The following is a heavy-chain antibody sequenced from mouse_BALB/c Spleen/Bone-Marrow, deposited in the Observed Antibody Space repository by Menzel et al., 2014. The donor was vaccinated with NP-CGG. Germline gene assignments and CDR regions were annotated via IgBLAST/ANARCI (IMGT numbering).Heavy chain of an antibody. Sequence: VQLQQSGPGLVQPSQSLSITCTVSGFSLTQHTIYWIRQSPGKGLEWLGVVWTGGSTDYNATFISRLTITKDNSKSQVFFKMTSLEPTDTAIYYCARNSDHYSLDYWGQGASVTVSS. J-gene: IGHJ4*01. CDR2: VWTGGST. V-gene: IGHV2-2*02. CDR1: GFSLTQHT. CDR3: ARNSDHYSLDY. D-gene: IGHD2-12*01.